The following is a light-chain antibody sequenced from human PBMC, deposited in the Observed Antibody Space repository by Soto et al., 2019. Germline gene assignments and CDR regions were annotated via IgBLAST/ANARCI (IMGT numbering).Light chain of an antibody. CDR3: QQDYNLPPG. CDR2: GAS. Sequence: PGQRVTLSSRACQSVSSSYLTWYQQKPGQAPRLLIYGASTRATGIPARFSGSGSGTDFTLTISSLQPEDFAVYYCQQDYNLPPGLGGGTKVDIK. V-gene: IGKV3D-7*01. J-gene: IGKJ4*01. CDR1: QSVSSSY.